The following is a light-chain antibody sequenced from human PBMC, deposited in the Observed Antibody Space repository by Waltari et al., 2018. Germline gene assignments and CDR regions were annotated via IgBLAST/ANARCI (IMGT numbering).Light chain of an antibody. Sequence: QSALTQPPSASGSPGQSVTISCTGTSSDVGGYNYVSWYQQHPGKAPNLMIYDVSKPPPGGPDRFCGSKSSNTASLTVSGLQAEDEADYYCSSYAGDSTFLFGTGTKVAVL. CDR1: SSDVGGYNY. CDR3: SSYAGDSTFL. V-gene: IGLV2-8*01. CDR2: DVS. J-gene: IGLJ1*01.